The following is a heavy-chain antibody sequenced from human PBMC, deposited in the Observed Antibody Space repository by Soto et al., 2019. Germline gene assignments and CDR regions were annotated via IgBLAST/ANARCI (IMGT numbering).Heavy chain of an antibody. CDR2: INAGNGNT. CDR1: GYTFTSYA. CDR3: AREGDYDFWSGYYNDYYYYYGMDV. V-gene: IGHV1-3*01. Sequence: GVSVKVSCKASGYTFTSYAMHWVRQAPGQRLEWMGWINAGNGNTKYSQKFQGRVTITRDTSASTAYMELSSLRSEDTAVYYCAREGDYDFWSGYYNDYYYYYGMDVWGQGTTVTVSS. J-gene: IGHJ6*02. D-gene: IGHD3-3*01.